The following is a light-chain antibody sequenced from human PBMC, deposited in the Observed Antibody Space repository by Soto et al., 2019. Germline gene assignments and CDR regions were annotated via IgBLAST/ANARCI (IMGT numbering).Light chain of an antibody. CDR1: TLGDKY. CDR2: QDS. Sequence: SYQLTQPPSVSVSPGPTASITRSGETLGDKYACWYQQKPGQSPVLVIYQDSKRPSGIPERFSGSNSGNTATLTISGTQAMDEADYYSQAWDSSTAYVVFGGGTKLTVL. J-gene: IGLJ2*01. CDR3: QAWDSSTAYVV. V-gene: IGLV3-1*01.